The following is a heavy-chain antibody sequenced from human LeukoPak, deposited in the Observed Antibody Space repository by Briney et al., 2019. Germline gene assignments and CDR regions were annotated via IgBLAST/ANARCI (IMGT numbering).Heavy chain of an antibody. Sequence: ASVKVSCKASGYTFTSYDINWVRQATGQGLEWMGWMNPSSGNTGYAQKFQGRVTMTRNTSISTAYVELSSLRSEDTAVYYCARGGAMAPYYYYYGMDVWGQGTTVTVSS. CDR3: ARGGAMAPYYYYYGMDV. CDR2: MNPSSGNT. D-gene: IGHD1-26*01. CDR1: GYTFTSYD. V-gene: IGHV1-8*01. J-gene: IGHJ6*02.